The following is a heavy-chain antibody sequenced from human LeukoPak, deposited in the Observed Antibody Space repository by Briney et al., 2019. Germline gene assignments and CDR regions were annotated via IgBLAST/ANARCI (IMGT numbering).Heavy chain of an antibody. D-gene: IGHD3-22*01. Sequence: PSETLSLTCAVYGGSFSGYYWSWIRQPPGNGLEWIGEINHSGSTNYDPSLKSRVTISVDTSKNQFSLKLSSVTAADTAVYYCARVPRKYYYDSSGYYGAFDIWGQGTMVTVSS. CDR2: INHSGST. V-gene: IGHV4-34*01. J-gene: IGHJ3*02. CDR1: GGSFSGYY. CDR3: ARVPRKYYYDSSGYYGAFDI.